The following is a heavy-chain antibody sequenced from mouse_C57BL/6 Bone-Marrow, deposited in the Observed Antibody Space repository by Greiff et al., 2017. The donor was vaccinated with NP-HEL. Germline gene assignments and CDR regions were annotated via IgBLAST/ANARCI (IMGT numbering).Heavy chain of an antibody. V-gene: IGHV2-2*01. Sequence: VKVVESGPGLVQPSQSLSITCTVSGFSLTSYGVHWVRQSPGKGLEWLGVIWSGGSTDYNAAFISRLSISKDNSKSQVFFKMNSLQADDTAIYYCARALYYYAMDYWGQGTSVTVSS. CDR3: ARALYYYAMDY. J-gene: IGHJ4*01. CDR2: IWSGGST. CDR1: GFSLTSYG.